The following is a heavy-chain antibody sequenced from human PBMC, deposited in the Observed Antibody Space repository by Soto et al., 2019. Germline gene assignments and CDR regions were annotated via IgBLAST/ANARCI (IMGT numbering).Heavy chain of an antibody. CDR1: GFTFSSYG. V-gene: IGHV3-30*18. D-gene: IGHD6-19*01. Sequence: QVQLVESGGGVVQPGRSLRLSCAASGFTFSSYGMHWVRQAPGKGLEWVAVISYDGSNKYYADSVKGRFTISRDNSKNTLYLQMNSLRAEDTAVYYCANSYGDWSQAVAVAGYYYYGMDVWGQGTTVTVSS. CDR2: ISYDGSNK. J-gene: IGHJ6*02. CDR3: ANSYGDWSQAVAVAGYYYYGMDV.